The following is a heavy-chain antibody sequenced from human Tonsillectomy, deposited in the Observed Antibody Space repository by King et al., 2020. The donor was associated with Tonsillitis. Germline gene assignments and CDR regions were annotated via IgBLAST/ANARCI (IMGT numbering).Heavy chain of an antibody. Sequence: QLVQSGAEVKKPGASVKVSCKASGYTFTSYYMHWVRQAPGQGLEWMGIINPNGGSTTYAQKFQGRVTMTRDTSTSTLYMELISLRSEDTAVYYCARGGGDYGWYFDLWGRGTLVTVSS. CDR3: ARGGGDYGWYFDL. V-gene: IGHV1-46*03. CDR1: GYTFTSYY. D-gene: IGHD4-17*01. CDR2: INPNGGST. J-gene: IGHJ2*01.